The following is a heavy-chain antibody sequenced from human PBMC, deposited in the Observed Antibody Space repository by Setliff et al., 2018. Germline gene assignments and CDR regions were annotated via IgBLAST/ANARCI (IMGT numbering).Heavy chain of an antibody. Sequence: SETLSLTCTVSGGSISSSRYYWGWIRQPPGKGLEWIGSIYYSGSTYYNPSLKSRVTISVDTSKNQFSLKLSSVTAADTAVYYCARDGGEYWGQGTLVTVSS. CDR3: ARDGGEY. V-gene: IGHV4-39*07. J-gene: IGHJ4*02. D-gene: IGHD3-16*01. CDR1: GGSISSSRYY. CDR2: IYYSGST.